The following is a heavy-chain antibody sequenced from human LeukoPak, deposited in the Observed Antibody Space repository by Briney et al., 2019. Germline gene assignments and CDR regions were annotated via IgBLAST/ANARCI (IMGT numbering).Heavy chain of an antibody. CDR2: IYYSGST. Sequence: SETLSLTCTVSGGSISSYYWSWIRQPPGKGLEWIGYIYYSGSTNYNPSLKSRVTISVDTSKNQFSLKLSSVTAADTAVYYCARLSGYSSSLPIDYWGQGTLVTVSS. V-gene: IGHV4-59*08. D-gene: IGHD6-13*01. J-gene: IGHJ4*02. CDR3: ARLSGYSSSLPIDY. CDR1: GGSISSYY.